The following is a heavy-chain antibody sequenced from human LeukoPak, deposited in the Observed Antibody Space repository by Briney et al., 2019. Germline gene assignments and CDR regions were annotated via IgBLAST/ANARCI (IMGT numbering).Heavy chain of an antibody. Sequence: ASVTVSCKASGYTFTGNYMHWVRQAPGQGLEWMGWINPNSGGTNYAQKFQGRVTMTRDTSIGTAYMELNRLRSDDTAVYYCARGSYDSSDFEYFHHWGQGTPVTVSS. CDR2: INPNSGGT. D-gene: IGHD3-22*01. CDR1: GYTFTGNY. V-gene: IGHV1-2*02. CDR3: ARGSYDSSDFEYFHH. J-gene: IGHJ1*01.